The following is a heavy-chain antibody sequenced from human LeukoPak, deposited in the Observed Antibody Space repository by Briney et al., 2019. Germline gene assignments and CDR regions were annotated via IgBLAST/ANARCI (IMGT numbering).Heavy chain of an antibody. CDR1: GFSFPYYR. Sequence: GESLKISLKGSGFSFPYYRIGRVRQMPGTGLEWMGIIFPADSDTRYSPSFQGQVTISADKFIGTAYLQWSSLKASDTAMYYCARSGYSGYEGDYWGQGTLVTVSS. CDR3: ARSGYSGYEGDY. CDR2: IFPADSDT. J-gene: IGHJ4*02. V-gene: IGHV5-51*01. D-gene: IGHD5-12*01.